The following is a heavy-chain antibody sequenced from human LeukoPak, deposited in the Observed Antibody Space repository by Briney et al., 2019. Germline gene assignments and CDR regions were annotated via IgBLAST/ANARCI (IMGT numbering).Heavy chain of an antibody. CDR1: GYTLTELS. CDR3: ATVGLICSSTSCYFDY. J-gene: IGHJ4*02. V-gene: IGHV1-24*01. Sequence: GASVKVSCKVSGYTLTELSMHWVRQAPGNGLEWMGGFDPEDGETIYAQRFQGRVTMTEDTSTDTAYMELSSLRSEDTAVYYCATVGLICSSTSCYFDYWGQGTLVTVSS. D-gene: IGHD2-2*01. CDR2: FDPEDGET.